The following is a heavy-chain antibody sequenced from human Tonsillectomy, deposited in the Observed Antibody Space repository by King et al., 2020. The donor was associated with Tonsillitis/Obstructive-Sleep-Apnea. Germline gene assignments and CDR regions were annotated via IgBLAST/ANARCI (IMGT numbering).Heavy chain of an antibody. Sequence: VQLVESGGGLVQPGRSLRLSCTSSGFTFGDYAMSWVRQAPGKGLEWVGFARSKAYGGTTEYAASVKGRFTISRDDSKSIGYLQMNSLKIEDTAMYYCTRGGGYCSSTSCYIDYWGQGTLVTVSS. J-gene: IGHJ4*02. V-gene: IGHV3-49*04. CDR3: TRGGGYCSSTSCYIDY. CDR1: GFTFGDYA. D-gene: IGHD2-2*02. CDR2: ARSKAYGGTT.